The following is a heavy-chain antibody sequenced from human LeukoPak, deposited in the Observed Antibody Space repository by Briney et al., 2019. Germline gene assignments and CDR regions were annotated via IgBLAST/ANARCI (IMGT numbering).Heavy chain of an antibody. CDR2: IYYSGST. V-gene: IGHV4-39*01. Sequence: SETLSLTCTVSGGSISSSSYYWGWIRQPPGKGLEWIGSIYYSGSTYYNPSLKSRVTISVDTSKNQFSLKLSSVTAADTAVYYCARHPPPPYSSGWGFDYWGQGTLVTVSS. CDR1: GGSISSSSYY. J-gene: IGHJ4*02. D-gene: IGHD6-19*01. CDR3: ARHPPPPYSSGWGFDY.